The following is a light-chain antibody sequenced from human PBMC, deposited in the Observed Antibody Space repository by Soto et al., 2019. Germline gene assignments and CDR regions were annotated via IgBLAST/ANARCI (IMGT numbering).Light chain of an antibody. CDR2: DAS. CDR1: QSVRSS. J-gene: IGKJ3*01. CDR3: PQRSNWPPEVT. Sequence: EIVLTQSPDTLSLSPGERATLSCRASQSVRSSLAWYQQKPGQAPRLLIYDASNRATGIPARFSDSGSGTDFCLTNSSLESDDIDFYYCPQRSNWPPEVTIGPGTKVDIK. V-gene: IGKV3-11*01.